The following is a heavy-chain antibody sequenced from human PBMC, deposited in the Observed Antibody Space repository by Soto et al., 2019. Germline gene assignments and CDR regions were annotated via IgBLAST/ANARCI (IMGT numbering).Heavy chain of an antibody. J-gene: IGHJ6*02. D-gene: IGHD5-18*01. CDR2: IFYGGST. Sequence: SETLSLTCTVSGDFITNHYWCWIRQPPGKALEWIGYIFYGGSTYYNPSFKCRFTFSVDTSKTHFSLKLSFVTVADTAVYYCARPLYSYGPMDVWGQGTTFTVSS. CDR3: ARPLYSYGPMDV. CDR1: GDFITNHY. V-gene: IGHV4-59*11.